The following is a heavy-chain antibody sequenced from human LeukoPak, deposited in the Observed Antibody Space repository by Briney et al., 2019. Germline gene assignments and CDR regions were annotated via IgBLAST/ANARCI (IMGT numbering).Heavy chain of an antibody. V-gene: IGHV3-7*01. CDR3: ASSRSGAY. J-gene: IGHJ4*02. D-gene: IGHD1-26*01. Sequence: GGSLRLSCAASGFTFSSYWMSWVRQAPGQGKDRVANIKQDGSEKYYVDSVKGRFTISRDNAKNSVYLQMNSLRAEDAAVYYCASSRSGAYWGQGTLVTVSS. CDR2: IKQDGSEK. CDR1: GFTFSSYW.